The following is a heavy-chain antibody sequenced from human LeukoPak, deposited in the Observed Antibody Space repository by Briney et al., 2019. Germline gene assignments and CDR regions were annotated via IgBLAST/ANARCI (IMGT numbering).Heavy chain of an antibody. V-gene: IGHV5-51*01. Sequence: GESLQISCHGSGYSINNYWIGWVRQMPGKGLEWMGIIYPADSDIRYSPSFQGQVTISADKSISTAYLQWSSLKASDTAMYYCARQEYCSGGSCYTWFDPWGQGTLVTVSS. CDR2: IYPADSDI. J-gene: IGHJ5*02. CDR1: GYSINNYW. CDR3: ARQEYCSGGSCYTWFDP. D-gene: IGHD2-15*01.